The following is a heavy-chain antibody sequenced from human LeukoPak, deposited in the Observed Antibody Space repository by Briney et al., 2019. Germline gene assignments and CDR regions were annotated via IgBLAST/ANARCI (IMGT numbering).Heavy chain of an antibody. CDR2: IKSNTDGGTT. CDR3: TTAGGYSGYEEAYYYYGMDV. CDR1: GFTFSNAW. D-gene: IGHD5-12*01. V-gene: IGHV3-15*01. Sequence: GGSLRLSCAASGFTFSNAWMSWVRQAPGKGLEWVGRIKSNTDGGTTDYAAPVKGRFSISRDDSKHTLQLQMNSLTTEAADEYYCTTAGGYSGYEEAYYYYGMDVWGEGPTVSVSS. J-gene: IGHJ6*04.